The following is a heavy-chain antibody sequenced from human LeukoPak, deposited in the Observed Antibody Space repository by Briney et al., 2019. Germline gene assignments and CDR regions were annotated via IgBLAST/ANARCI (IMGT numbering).Heavy chain of an antibody. J-gene: IGHJ4*02. CDR3: ARGQSIVGATGDY. CDR1: GGSISSYY. V-gene: IGHV4-59*12. D-gene: IGHD1-26*01. Sequence: SETLSLTCTVSGGSISSYYWSWIRLPPGKGLEWIGYISYSGSTNYNPSLKSRVTISLDTSKNQFSLKLSSVTAADTAVYYCARGQSIVGATGDYWGQGTLVTVSS. CDR2: ISYSGST.